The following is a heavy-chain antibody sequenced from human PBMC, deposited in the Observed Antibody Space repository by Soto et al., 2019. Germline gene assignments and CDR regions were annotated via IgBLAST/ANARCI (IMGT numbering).Heavy chain of an antibody. Sequence: QVQLVQSGAEVKKPGASVKVSCKASGYTFTSYYMHWVRQAPGQGLEWMGIINPSGGSTSYAQKFQGRVTMTRDTSTSTVYMELSSLRSEDTAVYYCARSAFDYGDYPAGWFDPWGQGTLVTVSS. D-gene: IGHD4-17*01. J-gene: IGHJ5*02. V-gene: IGHV1-46*03. CDR2: INPSGGST. CDR3: ARSAFDYGDYPAGWFDP. CDR1: GYTFTSYY.